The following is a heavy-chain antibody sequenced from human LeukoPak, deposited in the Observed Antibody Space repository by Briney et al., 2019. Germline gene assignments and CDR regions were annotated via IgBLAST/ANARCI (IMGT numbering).Heavy chain of an antibody. Sequence: GGSLRLSCAASGFTVSSKYMSWVRQAPGKGLEWVSAISGSGGSTYYADSVKGRFTISRDNSKNTLYLQMNSLRAEDTAVYSCAKISSVTANFDCWGQGTLVTISS. J-gene: IGHJ4*02. V-gene: IGHV3-23*01. D-gene: IGHD4-17*01. CDR3: AKISSVTANFDC. CDR2: ISGSGGST. CDR1: GFTVSSKY.